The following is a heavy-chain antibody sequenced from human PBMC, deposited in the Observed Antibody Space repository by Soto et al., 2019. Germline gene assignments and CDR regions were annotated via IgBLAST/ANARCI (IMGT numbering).Heavy chain of an antibody. V-gene: IGHV3-23*01. Sequence: GGSLRLPCAASGFTFSSYAMSWVRQAPGKGLEWVSGISGSGGSTYYADSVKGRFTISRDNSKKTLYLQMSSLRAEDTAVYYCAKDPWSNPHPFDPWGQGTLVTVSS. CDR1: GFTFSSYA. J-gene: IGHJ5*02. CDR3: AKDPWSNPHPFDP. CDR2: ISGSGGST. D-gene: IGHD2-8*02.